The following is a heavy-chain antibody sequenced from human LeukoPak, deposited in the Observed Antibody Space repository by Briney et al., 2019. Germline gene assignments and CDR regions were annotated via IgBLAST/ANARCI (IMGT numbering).Heavy chain of an antibody. D-gene: IGHD3-10*01. J-gene: IGHJ4*02. V-gene: IGHV4-59*08. Sequence: SETLSLTCTVSGGSISSHYWSWIRQPPGKGLEWIGYIYYSGSTNYNPSLKSRVTISVDTSKNQFSLELSSVTAADTAVYYCARRWSGENLFDYWGQGTLVTVSS. CDR2: IYYSGST. CDR3: ARRWSGENLFDY. CDR1: GGSISSHY.